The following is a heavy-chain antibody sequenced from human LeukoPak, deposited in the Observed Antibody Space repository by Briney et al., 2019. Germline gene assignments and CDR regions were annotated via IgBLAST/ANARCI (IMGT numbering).Heavy chain of an antibody. V-gene: IGHV3-21*04. D-gene: IGHD3-22*01. CDR1: GSTFSTYT. CDR3: ARKFYYDSSGSDAFDI. J-gene: IGHJ3*02. CDR2: VSDSSDV. Sequence: GRSLRLSCAASGSTFSTYTMEWVRQAPGKGLEWVSTVSDSSDVHYSDSGKGRFTISTDSSKNTLYLQMNSLRAEDTAVYYCARKFYYDSSGSDAFDIWGQGTMVTVSS.